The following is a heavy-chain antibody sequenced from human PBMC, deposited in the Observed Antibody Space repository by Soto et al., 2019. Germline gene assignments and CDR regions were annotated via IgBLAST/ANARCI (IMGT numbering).Heavy chain of an antibody. D-gene: IGHD1-26*01. CDR1: GGSFSGYY. Sequence: SETLSLTCAVYGGSFSGYYWSWIRQSPGKGLEWIGEINHSGSTNYNPSLKSRVTISVDTSKNQFSLKLSSVSAADTAVYYCVTVNLVGAAYYFDYWGPGTLVTVSS. J-gene: IGHJ4*02. CDR2: INHSGST. V-gene: IGHV4-34*01. CDR3: VTVNLVGAAYYFDY.